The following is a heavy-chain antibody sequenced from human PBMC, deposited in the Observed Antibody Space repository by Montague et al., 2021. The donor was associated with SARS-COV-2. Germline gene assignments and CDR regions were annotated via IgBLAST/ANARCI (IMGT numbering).Heavy chain of an antibody. D-gene: IGHD3-3*01. CDR1: GGSFSGYY. V-gene: IGHV4-34*01. CDR2: INHSGST. CDR3: ASPPFGVAPYYFNY. Sequence: SETLSLTCAVHGGSFSGYYWSWIRQPPGKGLEWIGEINHSGSTNYNPSLKSRVTISVDTSKNQFSLKLSSVTAADTAVYYCASPPFGVAPYYFNYWGQGTLVTVSS. J-gene: IGHJ4*02.